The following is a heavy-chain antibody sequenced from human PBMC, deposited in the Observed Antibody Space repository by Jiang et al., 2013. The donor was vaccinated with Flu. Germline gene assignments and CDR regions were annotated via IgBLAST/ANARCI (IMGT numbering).Heavy chain of an antibody. CDR3: ARVAPGVAVTDY. D-gene: IGHD6-19*01. V-gene: IGHV4-34*01. CDR1: GGSFSGYY. CDR2: INHSGST. Sequence: LKPSETLSLTCAVYGGSFSGYYWSWIRQPPGKGLEWIGEINHSGSTNYNPSLKSRVTISVDTSKNQFSLKLSSVTAADTAVYYCARVAPGVAVTDYWGQGTLVTVSS. J-gene: IGHJ4*02.